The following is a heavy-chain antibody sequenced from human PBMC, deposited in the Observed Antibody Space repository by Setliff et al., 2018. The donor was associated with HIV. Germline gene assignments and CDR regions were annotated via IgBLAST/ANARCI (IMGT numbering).Heavy chain of an antibody. J-gene: IGHJ4*02. CDR1: GGSISSYY. CDR3: ARHSPSDY. Sequence: KPSETLSLTCTVSGGSISSYYWSWIRQPPGKGLEWIGYIYTSGSTNYNPSLKSRVTMSIDTSKNQFSLKLTSVTAADTAVYYCARHSPSDYWGQGTLVTVSS. V-gene: IGHV4-4*09. CDR2: IYTSGST.